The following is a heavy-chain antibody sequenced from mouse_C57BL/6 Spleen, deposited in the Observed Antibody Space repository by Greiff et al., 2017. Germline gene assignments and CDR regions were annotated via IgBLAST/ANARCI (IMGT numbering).Heavy chain of an antibody. D-gene: IGHD2-1*01. J-gene: IGHJ1*03. CDR2: INPNYGTT. CDR3: ASYGNEWYFDV. CDR1: GYSFTDYN. Sequence: VQLKESGPELVKPGASVKISCKASGYSFTDYNMNWVKQSNGKSLEWIGVINPNYGTTSYNQKFKGKATLTVDQSSSTAYMQLNRLTSEDSAVYYCASYGNEWYFDVWGTGTTVTVSS. V-gene: IGHV1-39*01.